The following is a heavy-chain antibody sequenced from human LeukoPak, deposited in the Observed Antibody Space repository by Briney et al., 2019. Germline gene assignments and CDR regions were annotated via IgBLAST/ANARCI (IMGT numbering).Heavy chain of an antibody. CDR1: GFTFSSHA. CDR2: ISGSGGST. CDR3: AKDNIVGAIASMIPTFDY. Sequence: GGSLRLSCAASGFTFSSHAMSWVRQAPGKGLEWVSAISGSGGSTYYADSVKGRFTISRDNSKNTLYLQMNSLRAEDTAVYYCAKDNIVGAIASMIPTFDYWGQGTLVTVSS. V-gene: IGHV3-23*01. J-gene: IGHJ4*02. D-gene: IGHD1-26*01.